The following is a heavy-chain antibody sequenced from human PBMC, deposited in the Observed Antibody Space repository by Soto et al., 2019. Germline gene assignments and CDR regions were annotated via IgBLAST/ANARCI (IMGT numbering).Heavy chain of an antibody. J-gene: IGHJ4*02. Sequence: GGALRLSCAASGFTFSSYAMSWVRQAPGKGLEWVSAISGSGGSTYYADSVKGRFTISRDNSKNTLYLQMNSLRAEDTAVYYCAKAHARYVVAPYSWGQGTLVTVSS. D-gene: IGHD2-15*01. CDR3: AKAHARYVVAPYS. CDR2: ISGSGGST. V-gene: IGHV3-23*01. CDR1: GFTFSSYA.